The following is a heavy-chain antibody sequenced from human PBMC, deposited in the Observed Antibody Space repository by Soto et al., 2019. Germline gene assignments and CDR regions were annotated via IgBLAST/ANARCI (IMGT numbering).Heavy chain of an antibody. J-gene: IGHJ4*02. V-gene: IGHV3-13*01. CDR3: ARGFRRTYYYDSSGSPVDY. CDR1: GFTFSSYD. D-gene: IGHD3-22*01. Sequence: EVQLVESGGGLVQPGGSLRLSCAASGFTFSSYDMHCVRQATGKGLEWVSAIGTAGDTYYPGSVKGRFTISRENANNSLYLQMNSLRAEDAAVYYCARGFRRTYYYDSSGSPVDYWGQGTLVPVSP. CDR2: IGTAGDT.